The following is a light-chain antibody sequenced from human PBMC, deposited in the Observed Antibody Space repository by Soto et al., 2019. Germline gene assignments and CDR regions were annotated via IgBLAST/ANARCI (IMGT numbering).Light chain of an antibody. V-gene: IGKV3-20*01. CDR1: QNLGNNF. CDR2: GAS. J-gene: IGKJ1*01. Sequence: EVVLTQSPGTLSLSPGERATLSCRASQNLGNNFLAWYQQTSGQAPRLLIFGASSRAAGISDRFSGSGSGTDFTLTINNLRPEDVSVYFCQQYGVSPWTFGQGTRVELK. CDR3: QQYGVSPWT.